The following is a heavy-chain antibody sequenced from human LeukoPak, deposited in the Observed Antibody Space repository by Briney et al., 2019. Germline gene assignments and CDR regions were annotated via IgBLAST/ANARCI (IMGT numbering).Heavy chain of an antibody. CDR2: INPNTGGT. Sequence: GASVTVSCKASGYTFTGYYIHWVRQAPGQGLEWMGFINPNTGGTNYAQKFQARVTMTRDTSISTTYMELSGLRSDDTAVYYCARRYDFWSGYPTAFDYWGRGTLVTVSS. CDR1: GYTFTGYY. D-gene: IGHD3-3*01. V-gene: IGHV1-2*02. J-gene: IGHJ4*02. CDR3: ARRYDFWSGYPTAFDY.